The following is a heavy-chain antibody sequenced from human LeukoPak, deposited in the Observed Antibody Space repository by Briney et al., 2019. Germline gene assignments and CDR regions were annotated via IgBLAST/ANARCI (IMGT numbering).Heavy chain of an antibody. CDR1: GFALSTYD. J-gene: IGHJ3*02. V-gene: IGHV3-13*01. CDR3: AREMSGSNDAFDI. D-gene: IGHD3-10*01. Sequence: PGGSLRLSCAASGFALSTYDMHWVRQVTGEALEWVSMIYEAGNTYYTGSVKGRFTISRENAKNSLYLQMHGLTAGDTAVYYCAREMSGSNDAFDIWGPGTMVTASS. CDR2: IYEAGNT.